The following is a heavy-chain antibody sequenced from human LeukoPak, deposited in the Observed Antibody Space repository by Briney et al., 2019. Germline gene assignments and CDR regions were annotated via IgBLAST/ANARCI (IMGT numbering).Heavy chain of an antibody. Sequence: NPSETLSLTCTVSGGSISSGGYYWSWIRQPPGKGLEWIGYIYHSGSTYYNPSLKSRVIISVDTSKNQFSLKLSSVTAADTAVYYCASEQWLRYWGQGTLVTVSS. J-gene: IGHJ4*02. CDR2: IYHSGST. V-gene: IGHV4-30-2*01. CDR1: GGSISSGGYY. D-gene: IGHD6-19*01. CDR3: ASEQWLRY.